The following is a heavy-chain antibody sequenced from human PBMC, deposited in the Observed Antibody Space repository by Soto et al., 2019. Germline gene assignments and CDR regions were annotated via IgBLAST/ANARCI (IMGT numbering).Heavy chain of an antibody. CDR3: APSEVAGLWYYFDY. V-gene: IGHV2-5*02. CDR2: IYWDDDT. Sequence: QITLKESGPTLVKPTQTLTLTCTFSVFSLSSTRVAVGWIRQPPRTALEWLALIYWDDDTRYSPLLTSSLTINKHTSKNQVVLTMTNMDPVATATYCCAPSEVAGLWYYFDYWGQGTLVTVSS. CDR1: VFSLSSTRVA. J-gene: IGHJ4*02. D-gene: IGHD6-19*01.